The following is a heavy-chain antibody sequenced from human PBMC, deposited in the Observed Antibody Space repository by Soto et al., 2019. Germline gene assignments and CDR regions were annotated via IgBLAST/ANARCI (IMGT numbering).Heavy chain of an antibody. CDR2: IYYSGST. Sequence: QVQLQESGPGLVKPSETLSLTCTVSGGSISSYYWSWIRQPPGKGLEWIGYIYYSGSTNYNPSLKSRVTISVDTSKNQFSLKLSSVTAADTAVYYCARVGRLPAGGWYDYYGMDVWGQGTTITVSS. CDR1: GGSISSYY. CDR3: ARVGRLPAGGWYDYYGMDV. D-gene: IGHD6-19*01. J-gene: IGHJ6*02. V-gene: IGHV4-59*01.